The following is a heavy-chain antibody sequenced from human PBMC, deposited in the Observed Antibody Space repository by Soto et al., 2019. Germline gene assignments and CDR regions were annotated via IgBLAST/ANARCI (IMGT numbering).Heavy chain of an antibody. CDR3: GRGRSVLIVIFY. Sequence: ASVKVSCKTSGYTFTGHYIHWVRQAPQQGPEWMGEIGPESGATRYAEKFRGRVTMTMDTSITTVYMELRNLSPDDTAVYYCGRGRSVLIVIFYWGHGTPVTVPS. CDR2: IGPESGAT. V-gene: IGHV1-2*02. CDR1: GYTFTGHY. J-gene: IGHJ4*01. D-gene: IGHD2-8*01.